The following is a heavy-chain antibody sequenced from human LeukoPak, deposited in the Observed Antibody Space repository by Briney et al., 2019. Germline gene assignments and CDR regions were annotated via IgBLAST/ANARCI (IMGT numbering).Heavy chain of an antibody. Sequence: GGSLRLSCAASGFTFSSYAMSWVRQAPGKGLEWVSAISGSGGSTYYADSVKGRFTISRDNAKNSLYLQMNSLRAEDTAVYYCARPWSYPGYFDYWGQGTLVTVSS. CDR1: GFTFSSYA. CDR2: ISGSGGST. CDR3: ARPWSYPGYFDY. J-gene: IGHJ4*02. D-gene: IGHD1-26*01. V-gene: IGHV3-23*01.